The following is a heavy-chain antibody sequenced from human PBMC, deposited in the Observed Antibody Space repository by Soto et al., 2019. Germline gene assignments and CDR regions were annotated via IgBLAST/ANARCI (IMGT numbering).Heavy chain of an antibody. J-gene: IGHJ4*02. CDR3: ARYYGGNLYYFDY. V-gene: IGHV4-59*01. CDR2: IYYSGST. Sequence: SQTLSLTCTVSGGSISSYYWSWIRQPPGKGLEWIGYIYYSGSTNYNPSLKSRVTISVDTSKNQFSLKLSSVTAADTAVYYCARYYGGNLYYFDYWGQGTLVTVSS. D-gene: IGHD4-17*01. CDR1: GGSISSYY.